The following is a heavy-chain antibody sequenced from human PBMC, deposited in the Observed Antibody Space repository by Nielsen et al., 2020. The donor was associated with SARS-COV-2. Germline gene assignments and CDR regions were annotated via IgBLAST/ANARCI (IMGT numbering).Heavy chain of an antibody. CDR3: ATPITVDYFDY. J-gene: IGHJ4*02. V-gene: IGHV1-46*01. CDR1: GDTFPIDN. CDR2: INLSAGST. Sequence: ASVKVSCKASGDTFPIDNIHWLRQAPGQGLEWIGIINLSAGSTDSAQKFKGRVTMTRDTSVSTVYLALTSLKSEGTAVYYCATPITVDYFDYWGQGTLVTVSS.